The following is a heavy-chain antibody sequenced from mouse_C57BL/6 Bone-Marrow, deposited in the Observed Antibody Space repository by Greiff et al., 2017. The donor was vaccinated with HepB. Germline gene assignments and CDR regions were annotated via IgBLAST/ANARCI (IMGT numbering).Heavy chain of an antibody. J-gene: IGHJ1*03. Sequence: QVQLKESGAELVRPGASVKLSCKASGYTFTDYYINWVKQRPGQGLEWIARIYPGSGNTYYNEKFKGKATLTAEKSSSTAYMQLSSLTSEDSAVYFCAREGYYWYFDVWGTGTTVTVSS. V-gene: IGHV1-76*01. CDR3: AREGYYWYFDV. CDR1: GYTFTDYY. D-gene: IGHD2-2*01. CDR2: IYPGSGNT.